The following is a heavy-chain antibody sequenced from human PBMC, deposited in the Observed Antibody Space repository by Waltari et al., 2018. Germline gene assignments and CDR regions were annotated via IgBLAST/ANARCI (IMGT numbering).Heavy chain of an antibody. CDR3: ARDLGNDAFDI. V-gene: IGHV4-39*07. CDR2: IYYSGST. D-gene: IGHD7-27*01. CDR1: GGSISSSSYY. Sequence: QLQLQESGPGLVKPSETLSLTCTVSGGSISSSSYYWGWIRQPPGKGLEWIGSIYYSGSTYYNPSLKSRVTISVDTSKNQFSLKLSSVTAADTAVYYCARDLGNDAFDIWGQGTMVTVSS. J-gene: IGHJ3*02.